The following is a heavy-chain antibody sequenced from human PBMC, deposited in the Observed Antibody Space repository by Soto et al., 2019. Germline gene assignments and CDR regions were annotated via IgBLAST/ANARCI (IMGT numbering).Heavy chain of an antibody. CDR1: GFSFSTSV. D-gene: IGHD6-19*01. Sequence: QVQLVASGGGVVLPGRSLRLSCVASGFSFSTSVMHWVRQAPGKGLEWVAAMSYDGYSKYYADSVKGRFTISRDNSINTMYLQIDSLRVEDTAVYYCAREVGSSGRCGWFDPWGQGTLVTVSS. CDR3: AREVGSSGRCGWFDP. J-gene: IGHJ5*02. V-gene: IGHV3-30*04. CDR2: MSYDGYSK.